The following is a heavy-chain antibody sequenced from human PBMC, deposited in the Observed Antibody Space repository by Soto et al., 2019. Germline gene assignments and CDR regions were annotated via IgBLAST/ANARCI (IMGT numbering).Heavy chain of an antibody. V-gene: IGHV3-30*18. D-gene: IGHD2-2*01. CDR1: GFTFSSYG. CDR3: AKDLQDIVVVPAATQADYYYYGMDV. CDR2: ISYDGSNK. J-gene: IGHJ6*02. Sequence: PGGSLRLSCAASGFTFSSYGMHWVRQAPGKWLEWVAVISYDGSNKYYADSVKGRFTISRDNSKNTLYLQMNSLRAEDTAVYYCAKDLQDIVVVPAATQADYYYYGMDVWGQGTTVTVSS.